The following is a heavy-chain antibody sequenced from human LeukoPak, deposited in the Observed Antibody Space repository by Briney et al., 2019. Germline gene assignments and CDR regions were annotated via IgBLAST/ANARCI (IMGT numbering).Heavy chain of an antibody. Sequence: SETLSLTCAVYGGSFSGYYWSWIRQPPGKGLEWIGEINHSGSTNYNPSLKSRVTISVDTSKNQFSLKLSSVTAADTAVYYYASQYDILTGPSFDYWGQGTLVTVSS. CDR1: GGSFSGYY. CDR3: ASQYDILTGPSFDY. D-gene: IGHD3-9*01. CDR2: INHSGST. V-gene: IGHV4-34*01. J-gene: IGHJ4*02.